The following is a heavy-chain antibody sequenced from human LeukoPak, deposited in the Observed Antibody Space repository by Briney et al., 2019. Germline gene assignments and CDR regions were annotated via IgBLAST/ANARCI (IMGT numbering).Heavy chain of an antibody. V-gene: IGHV1-69*13. J-gene: IGHJ4*02. CDR3: ARGEEDRGGYFFFDY. CDR1: GGTFSSYA. D-gene: IGHD1-26*01. CDR2: IIPIFGTA. Sequence: GASVKVSCKASGGTFSSYAISWVRQAPGQGLEWMGGIIPIFGTANYAQKFQGRVTITADESTSTAYMELSSLRSEDTAVYYCARGEEDRGGYFFFDYRGQGTLVPVS.